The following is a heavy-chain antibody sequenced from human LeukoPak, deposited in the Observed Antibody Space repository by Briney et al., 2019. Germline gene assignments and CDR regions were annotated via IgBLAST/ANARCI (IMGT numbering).Heavy chain of an antibody. CDR2: IYWDDDK. J-gene: IGHJ5*02. Sequence: SGPTLVKPTQTLTLTCTFSGFSLSTSGVGVGWIRQPPGKALEWLALIYWDDDKRYSPSLKSRLTITKDTSKNQVVLTMTNMDPVDTATYYCAHRQSSSWYEDVWFDPWGQGTLVTVSS. CDR3: AHRQSSSWYEDVWFDP. CDR1: GFSLSTSGVG. D-gene: IGHD6-13*01. V-gene: IGHV2-5*02.